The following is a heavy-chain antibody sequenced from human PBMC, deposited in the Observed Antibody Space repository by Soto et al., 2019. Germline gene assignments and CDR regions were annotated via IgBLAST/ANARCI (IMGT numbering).Heavy chain of an antibody. D-gene: IGHD6-19*01. J-gene: IGHJ4*02. CDR1: GGTFSSYA. CDR2: IIPIFGTA. CDR3: AIYIIAVAGSFDY. Sequence: SVKVSCKASGGTFSSYAISWVRQAPGQGLEWMGGIIPIFGTANYAQKFQGRVTITADESTSTAYMELSSLRSEDTAVYYCAIYIIAVAGSFDYWGQGTLVTVSS. V-gene: IGHV1-69*13.